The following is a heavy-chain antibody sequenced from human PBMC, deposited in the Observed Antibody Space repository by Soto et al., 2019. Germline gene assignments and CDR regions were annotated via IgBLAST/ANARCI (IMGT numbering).Heavy chain of an antibody. D-gene: IGHD3-3*01. CDR2: ISGSGGST. CDR3: ARFLEWLFSGLDV. Sequence: GGSLRLSCAASGFTFSSYAMSWVRQAPGKGLEWVSAISGSGGSTYYADSVKGRFTISRDNSKNTPYLQMNSLRAEDTAVYYCARFLEWLFSGLDVWGQGTTVTVSS. V-gene: IGHV3-23*01. CDR1: GFTFSSYA. J-gene: IGHJ6*02.